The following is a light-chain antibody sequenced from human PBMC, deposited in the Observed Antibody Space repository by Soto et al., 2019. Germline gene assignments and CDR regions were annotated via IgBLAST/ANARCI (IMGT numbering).Light chain of an antibody. CDR3: QQYNSYST. J-gene: IGKJ5*01. CDR1: QTISSW. CDR2: KAS. Sequence: DIQMTQSPSTLSASVGDSVTITCRASQTISSWSSWYQQKPGKPPKLLIYKASSLESGVPSMISGSGSGTEFTLTISSLQPDDFATYYCQQYNSYSTFGQGTRLEIK. V-gene: IGKV1-5*03.